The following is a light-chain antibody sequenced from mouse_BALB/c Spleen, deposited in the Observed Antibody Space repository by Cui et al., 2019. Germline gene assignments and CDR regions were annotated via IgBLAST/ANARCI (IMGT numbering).Light chain of an antibody. J-gene: IGKJ1*01. CDR2: AAT. V-gene: IGKV12-46*01. Sequence: DIQMTQSPASLSVSVGETVTITCPASENIYSNLAWYQQKHGNSPQLLVYAATNLADGVPSRFSGSGSGTQYSLKINSLQSEDFGSYYCQHFWGTPWTFGGGTKLEIK. CDR1: ENIYSN. CDR3: QHFWGTPWT.